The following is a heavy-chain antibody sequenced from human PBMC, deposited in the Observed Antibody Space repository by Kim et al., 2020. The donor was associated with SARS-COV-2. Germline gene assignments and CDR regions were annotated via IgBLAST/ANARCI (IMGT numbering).Heavy chain of an antibody. J-gene: IGHJ4*02. D-gene: IGHD2-2*01. CDR1: GDSISSGGYY. CDR3: ARYHLGGYFDY. CDR2: IYYSGST. V-gene: IGHV4-31*03. Sequence: SETLSLTCTVSGDSISSGGYYWSWIRQHPGKGLEWIGYIYYSGSTYYNPSLKSRVTISVDTSKNQFSLKLSSVTAADTAVYYCARYHLGGYFDYWGQGTLVIVSS.